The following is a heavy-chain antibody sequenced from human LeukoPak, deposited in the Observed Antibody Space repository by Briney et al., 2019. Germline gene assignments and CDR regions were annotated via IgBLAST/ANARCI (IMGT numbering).Heavy chain of an antibody. Sequence: SETLSLTCTVYGGSISSYYWSWIRQPPGKGLEWIGYIYYSGSTNYNPSLKSRVTISVDTSKNQFSLKLSSVTAADTAVYYCARGEVGATPFDYWGQGTLVTVSS. CDR3: ARGEVGATPFDY. V-gene: IGHV4-59*01. CDR1: GGSISSYY. D-gene: IGHD1-26*01. CDR2: IYYSGST. J-gene: IGHJ4*02.